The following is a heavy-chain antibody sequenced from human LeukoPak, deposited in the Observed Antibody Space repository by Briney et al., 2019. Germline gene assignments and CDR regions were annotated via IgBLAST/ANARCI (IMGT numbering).Heavy chain of an antibody. CDR2: IYSGGST. Sequence: GGSLRLSCAASGFTVSSNYMSWVRQAPGKGLEWVSVIYSGGSTYYADSVKGRFTISRDNSKNTLYLQMNSLRAEDTAVYYCARDKLYCSSTICYSFDYWGQGTLVTVSS. D-gene: IGHD2-2*01. CDR1: GFTVSSNY. J-gene: IGHJ4*02. V-gene: IGHV3-66*01. CDR3: ARDKLYCSSTICYSFDY.